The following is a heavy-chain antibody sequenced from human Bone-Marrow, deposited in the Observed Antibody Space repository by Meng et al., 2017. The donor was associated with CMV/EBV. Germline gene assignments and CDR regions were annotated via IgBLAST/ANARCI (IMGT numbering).Heavy chain of an antibody. CDR3: ARDQLYSSRAYYYYYGMDV. D-gene: IGHD6-13*01. V-gene: IGHV3-9*01. J-gene: IGHJ6*02. CDR2: ISWNSGTI. Sequence: SLKISCAASGFTFDDHAMHWVRQGSGKGLEWVAGISWNSGTIVYAESVKGRFTISRDNAKNSLYLQMNSLRVEDTALYYCARDQLYSSRAYYYYYGMDVWGQGTTVTVSS. CDR1: GFTFDDHA.